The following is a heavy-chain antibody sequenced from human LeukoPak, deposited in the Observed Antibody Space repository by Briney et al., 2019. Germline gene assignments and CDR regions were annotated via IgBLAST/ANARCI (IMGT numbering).Heavy chain of an antibody. CDR2: ISSSSSYI. CDR1: GFIFSSYS. V-gene: IGHV3-21*01. CDR3: ARVGITVPGIDY. J-gene: IGHJ4*02. D-gene: IGHD3-3*01. Sequence: GGSLRLSCAASGFIFSSYSLNWVRQAPGKGLEWVSSISSSSSYIYYADSVKGRFTISRDNAKNSPYLQMNSLRAEDTAVYYCARVGITVPGIDYWGQGTLVTVSS.